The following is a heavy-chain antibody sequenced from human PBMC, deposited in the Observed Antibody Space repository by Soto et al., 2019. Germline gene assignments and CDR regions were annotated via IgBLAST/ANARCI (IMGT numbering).Heavy chain of an antibody. V-gene: IGHV3-23*01. J-gene: IGHJ4*02. CDR2: ISGSGVST. D-gene: IGHD3-22*01. CDR3: AKSPGMYYYDSSGYYHYDY. CDR1: GFTFSSYA. Sequence: EVQLLESGGGLAQPGGSLRLSCAASGFTFSSYAMSWVRQAPGKGLEWVSAISGSGVSTYYADSVKGRFTISRDNSKNQLYLKMNSLRAEDTAVYYCAKSPGMYYYDSSGYYHYDYWGQGTLVTVSS.